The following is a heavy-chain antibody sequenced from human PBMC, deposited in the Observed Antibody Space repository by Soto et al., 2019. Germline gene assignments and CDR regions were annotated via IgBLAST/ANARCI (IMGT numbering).Heavy chain of an antibody. CDR2: IYYSGST. CDR3: ASIWFGDFDY. CDR1: GGSISSGGYY. J-gene: IGHJ4*01. D-gene: IGHD3-10*01. Sequence: SETLSLTCTVSGGSISSGGYYWSWIRQHPGKGLEWIGYIYYSGSTYYNPSLKSRVTISVDTSKNQFSLKLDSVTAADTAVYYCASIWFGDFDYWGHGTLVTVSS. V-gene: IGHV4-31*03.